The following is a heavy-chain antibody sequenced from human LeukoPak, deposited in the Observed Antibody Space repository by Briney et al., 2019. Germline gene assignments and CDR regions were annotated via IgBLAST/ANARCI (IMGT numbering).Heavy chain of an antibody. CDR3: ARDPGWYYFDY. D-gene: IGHD1-14*01. CDR2: IYYSGST. CDR1: GGSISSYY. V-gene: IGHV4-59*01. Sequence: NPSETLSLTCTVSGGSISSYYWSWIRQPPGKGLEWIGYIYYSGSTNYNPSLKSRVTISVDTSKNQFSLQLSSVTAADTAVYYCARDPGWYYFDYWGQGTLVTVSS. J-gene: IGHJ4*02.